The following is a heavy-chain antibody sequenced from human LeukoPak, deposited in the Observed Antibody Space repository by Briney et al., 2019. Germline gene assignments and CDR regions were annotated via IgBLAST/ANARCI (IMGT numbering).Heavy chain of an antibody. Sequence: SETLSLTCAVYGGSFSGYYWSWIRQPPGKGLEWIGEINHSGSTNYNPSLKSRVTISVDTSKNQFSLKLSSVTAADTAVYYCARDRRVFDYWGQGTLVTVSS. CDR1: GGSFSGYY. J-gene: IGHJ4*02. CDR3: ARDRRVFDY. V-gene: IGHV4-34*01. D-gene: IGHD6-13*01. CDR2: INHSGST.